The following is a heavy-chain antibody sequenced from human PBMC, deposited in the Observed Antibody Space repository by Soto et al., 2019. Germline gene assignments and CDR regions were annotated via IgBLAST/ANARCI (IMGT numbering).Heavy chain of an antibody. D-gene: IGHD3-22*01. J-gene: IGHJ4*02. CDR1: GGSISSYY. Sequence: QVQLQESGPGLVKPSETLSLTCTVSGGSISSYYWSWIRQPPGKGLEWIGYIYYSGSTNYNPSLKSRVTISVDTPKNQFSLKLSSVTAADTAVYYCARLGYYDSSGYYVGYWGQGTLVTVSS. CDR2: IYYSGST. V-gene: IGHV4-59*08. CDR3: ARLGYYDSSGYYVGY.